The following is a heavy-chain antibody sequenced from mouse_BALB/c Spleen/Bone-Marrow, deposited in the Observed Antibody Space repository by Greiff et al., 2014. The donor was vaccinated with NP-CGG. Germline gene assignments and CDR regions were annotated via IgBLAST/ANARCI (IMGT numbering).Heavy chain of an antibody. CDR1: GYTFTSYW. CDR2: IYPSDSYA. D-gene: IGHD2-14*01. V-gene: IGHV1-69*02. Sequence: QVQLQQSGAELVRPGASVKLSCKASGYTFTSYWINWVKQRPGQGLEWIGNIYPSDSYANYNQEFKDKATLTVDKSSSTAYMQLSNPTSEYSAVYYCTRGRNDAFYWYFDVWGAGTTVTVSS. CDR3: TRGRNDAFYWYFDV. J-gene: IGHJ1*01.